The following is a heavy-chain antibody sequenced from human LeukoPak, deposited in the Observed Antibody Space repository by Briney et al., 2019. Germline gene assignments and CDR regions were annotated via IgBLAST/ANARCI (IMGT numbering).Heavy chain of an antibody. CDR2: IYPNSGGT. V-gene: IGHV1-2*02. D-gene: IGHD5-12*01. CDR3: VVDLYSGGAFAA. Sequence: GASVKVSCKTSGYTFIDYYMHWVRQAPGQGLEWMGWIYPNSGGTNYAQKFQGRVTMTRDTSITTVYMELSRLRSDDTAMYYCVVDLYSGGAFAAWGQGTVVTVSS. J-gene: IGHJ3*01. CDR1: GYTFIDYY.